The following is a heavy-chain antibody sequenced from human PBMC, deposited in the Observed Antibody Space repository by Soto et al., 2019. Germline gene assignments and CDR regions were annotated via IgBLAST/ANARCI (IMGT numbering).Heavy chain of an antibody. V-gene: IGHV3-21*01. Sequence: XGSLRLTSPASRFTSSSSSMNWVRQAPGKGLDWVASISISSSYIYYADSVKGRFTISRDNAKNSLYLQMNSLRAEDTAVYYCARHIYDFWSGYYTQYYYYGMDLWGQGTTVTVSS. CDR2: ISISSSYI. CDR1: RFTSSSSS. CDR3: ARHIYDFWSGYYTQYYYYGMDL. D-gene: IGHD3-3*01. J-gene: IGHJ6*02.